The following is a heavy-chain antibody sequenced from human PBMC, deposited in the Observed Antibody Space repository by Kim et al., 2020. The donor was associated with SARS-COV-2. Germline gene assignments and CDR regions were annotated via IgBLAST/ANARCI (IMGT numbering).Heavy chain of an antibody. V-gene: IGHV4-59*08. CDR3: ARHSGNWYGGVDV. CDR1: GDSMRKFY. D-gene: IGHD6-13*01. Sequence: SETLSLTCNVSGDSMRKFYWSWIRQPPGKGLEWIGYIYYSGSYHYNPSLKSRVTISVDTSKNQFSLKLTSVTAADTAVYFCARHSGNWYGGVDVWGQGTTVTVSS. J-gene: IGHJ6*02. CDR2: IYYSGSY.